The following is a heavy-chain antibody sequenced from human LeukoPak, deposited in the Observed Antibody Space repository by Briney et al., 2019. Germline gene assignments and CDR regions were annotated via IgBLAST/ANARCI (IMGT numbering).Heavy chain of an antibody. CDR1: GYSFITYW. V-gene: IGHV5-51*01. Sequence: GESLKISCKGSGYSFITYWIVWVRQMPGKGLEWMGIIYPGDSDTRYSPSFQGQVTISADKSISTAYLQWSSLKASDTAMYYCASPSSRLRGRAFDIWGQGTMVTVSS. D-gene: IGHD4-17*01. J-gene: IGHJ3*02. CDR3: ASPSSRLRGRAFDI. CDR2: IYPGDSDT.